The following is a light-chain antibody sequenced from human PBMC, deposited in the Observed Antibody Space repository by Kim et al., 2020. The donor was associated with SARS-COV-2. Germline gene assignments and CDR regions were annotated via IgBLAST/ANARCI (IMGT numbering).Light chain of an antibody. V-gene: IGKV1-6*01. CDR2: AAS. CDR1: QGIAKD. CDR3: LHDFNYPWT. J-gene: IGKJ1*01. Sequence: SAYVGDKVTITCRASQGIAKDLSWYQQKPGTAPKLLIYAASSLQSGVPSRFSGSGSGAYFTLTIDSLQPEDFATYYCLHDFNYPWTFGQGTKLEI.